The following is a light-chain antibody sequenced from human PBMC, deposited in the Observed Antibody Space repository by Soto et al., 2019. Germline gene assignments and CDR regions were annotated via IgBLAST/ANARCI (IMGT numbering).Light chain of an antibody. Sequence: EIVMTQSPATLSVSPGERATLSCRASQSVSSNLAWYQQKPGQAPRLLIYGASTRATGIPAWFSGSGSGTEFTITISSLQSEEYAVFYCQQYNNWSPSTFGQGTKLEIK. CDR2: GAS. J-gene: IGKJ2*01. CDR3: QQYNNWSPST. CDR1: QSVSSN. V-gene: IGKV3-15*01.